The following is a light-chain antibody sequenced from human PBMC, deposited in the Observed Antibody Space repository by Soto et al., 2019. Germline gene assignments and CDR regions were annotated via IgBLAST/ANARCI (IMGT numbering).Light chain of an antibody. CDR1: QSISSSY. Sequence: IVLTHYPGTLSLSPGKRATLSCSASQSISSSYLAWYQQRPGQAPRLLIYGESSRATGIPERLSGSGSGKEFTLTLSRLEPEDFAVYYCQQYGSSSWTFGQGTKVDIK. J-gene: IGKJ1*01. V-gene: IGKV3-20*01. CDR3: QQYGSSSWT. CDR2: GES.